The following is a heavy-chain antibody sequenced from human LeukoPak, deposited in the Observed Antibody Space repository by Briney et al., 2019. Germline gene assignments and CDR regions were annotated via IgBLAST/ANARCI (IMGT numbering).Heavy chain of an antibody. D-gene: IGHD2-8*01. V-gene: IGHV3-74*01. CDR1: GLTFSSYW. J-gene: IGHJ5*02. CDR2: ITSNGSSP. CDR3: ARGDIVLMVS. Sequence: PVGSLRLSCAASGLTFSSYWMHWVRQAPGKGLVWVLRITSNGSSPSYADSVRGGFTISRDNARNTLYLQMNSLRAEDTAVYYCARGDIVLMVSWGQGTLVTVS.